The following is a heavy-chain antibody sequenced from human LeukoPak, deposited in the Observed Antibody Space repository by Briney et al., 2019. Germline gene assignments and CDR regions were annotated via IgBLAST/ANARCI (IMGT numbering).Heavy chain of an antibody. V-gene: IGHV4-59*08. CDR2: ISYRGST. CDR3: ARGRGLGVITPYSDS. CDR1: GGSPSSDH. D-gene: IGHD3-16*02. J-gene: IGHJ4*02. Sequence: PSETLSLTCTVSGGSPSSDHWSWIRQPPEKGLEWIGCISYRGSTNYNPSLKSRVTISVDTSKKYFSLKLTSVTAADTGVYYRARGRGLGVITPYSDSWGQGTLVTVSS.